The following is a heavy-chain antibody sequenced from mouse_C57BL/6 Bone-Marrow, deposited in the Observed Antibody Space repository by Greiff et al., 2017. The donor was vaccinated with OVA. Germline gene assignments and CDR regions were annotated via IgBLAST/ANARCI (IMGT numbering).Heavy chain of an antibody. CDR1: GFTFTSYG. D-gene: IGHD1-1*01. CDR2: IWSGGST. V-gene: IGHV2-5*01. CDR3: AKKDYYDSSYWFAY. J-gene: IGHJ3*01. Sequence: QVQLKQSGPGLVQPSQCLSITCTVSGFTFTSYGVHWVRQSPGQGLEWLGVIWSGGSTDYNEAFMSSQGITTDTSKSQGVFKMNSLTADDTAIYACAKKDYYDSSYWFAYWGQGTLVTVAA.